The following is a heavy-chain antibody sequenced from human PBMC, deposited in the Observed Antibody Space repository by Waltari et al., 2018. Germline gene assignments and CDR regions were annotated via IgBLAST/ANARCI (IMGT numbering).Heavy chain of an antibody. CDR2: IYHSGST. CDR3: ARARGCSGGSCYSLDY. J-gene: IGHJ4*02. V-gene: IGHV4-4*02. D-gene: IGHD2-15*01. Sequence: QVQLQESGPGLVKPSGTLSLTCAVSGGSLSISNWWSWVRQPPGKGLEWIGEIYHSGSTNYNPSLKSRVTISVDKSKNQFSLKLSSVTAADTAVYYCARARGCSGGSCYSLDYWGQGTLVTVSS. CDR1: GGSLSISNW.